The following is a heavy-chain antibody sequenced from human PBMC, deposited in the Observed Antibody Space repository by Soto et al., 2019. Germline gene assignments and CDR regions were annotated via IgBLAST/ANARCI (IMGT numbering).Heavy chain of an antibody. D-gene: IGHD3-3*01. CDR1: GDSVSSNTAA. CDR3: ATLRITIFGVVYGMDV. CDR2: TYYRSRWYH. V-gene: IGHV6-1*01. Sequence: SQTLSLTCAISGDSVSSNTAAWNWIRQSPSRGLEWLGRTYYRSRWYHDYAVSVKSRVTINPDTSKNQFSLQLNSVTPEDTAVYYCATLRITIFGVVYGMDVWGQGTTVTVSS. J-gene: IGHJ6*02.